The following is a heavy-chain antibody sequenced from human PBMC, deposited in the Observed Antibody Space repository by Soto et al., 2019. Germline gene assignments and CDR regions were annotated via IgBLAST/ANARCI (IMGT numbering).Heavy chain of an antibody. CDR2: ISFDGSNK. J-gene: IGHJ4*02. D-gene: IGHD6-13*01. CDR1: GFTFSGYT. V-gene: IGHV3-30*03. CDR3: ARDWAAAGPFDY. Sequence: TGGSLRLSCAASGFTFSGYTMHWVRQAPGKGLEWVAAISFDGSNKYYADSVKDRFTISRDNSKNTVYVQMNSLRTEDTAVYYCARDWAAAGPFDYWGQGTLVTVSS.